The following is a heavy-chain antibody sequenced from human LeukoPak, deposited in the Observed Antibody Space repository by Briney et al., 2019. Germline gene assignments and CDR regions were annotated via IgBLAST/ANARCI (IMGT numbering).Heavy chain of an antibody. CDR1: GGSISSYY. CDR3: ARVDDYGGKGYFQH. J-gene: IGHJ1*01. CDR2: MYYSGST. V-gene: IGHV4-59*12. D-gene: IGHD4-23*01. Sequence: SETLSLTCSVSGGSISSYYWSWIRQPPGKGLEWIGYMYYSGSTNYNPSLKSRVTMSVDTSKNQFSLKLSSVTAADTAVYYCARVDDYGGKGYFQHWGQGTLVTVSS.